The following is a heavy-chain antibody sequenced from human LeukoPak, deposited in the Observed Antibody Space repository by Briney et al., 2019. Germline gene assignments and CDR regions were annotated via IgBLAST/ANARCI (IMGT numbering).Heavy chain of an antibody. CDR1: GDSVSSNSAA. V-gene: IGHV6-1*01. J-gene: IGHJ5*02. CDR2: TYYRSKWYN. D-gene: IGHD4-17*01. Sequence: SQTLSLTCAISGDSVSSNSAAWNWIRQSPSRGLEWLGRTYYRSKWYNDYAVSVKSRITINPDTSKDQFSLQLNSVTPEDTAVYYCARDLCVRCPNWFDPWGQGTLVTVSS. CDR3: ARDLCVRCPNWFDP.